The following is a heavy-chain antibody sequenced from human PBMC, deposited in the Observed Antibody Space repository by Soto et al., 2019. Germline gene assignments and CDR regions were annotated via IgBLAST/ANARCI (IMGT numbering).Heavy chain of an antibody. Sequence: PSETLSLTCTVSGGSISSSNWWSWVRQPPGKGLEWIGEIYHSGSTNYNPSLKSRVTISVDKSKNQFSLKLSSVTAADTAVYYCARDSDYGDYVDYWGQGTLVTVSS. CDR1: GGSISSSNW. V-gene: IGHV4-4*02. CDR3: ARDSDYGDYVDY. CDR2: IYHSGST. D-gene: IGHD4-17*01. J-gene: IGHJ4*02.